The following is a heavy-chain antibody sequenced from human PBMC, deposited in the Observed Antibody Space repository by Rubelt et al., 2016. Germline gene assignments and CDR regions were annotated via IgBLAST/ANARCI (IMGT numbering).Heavy chain of an antibody. CDR2: IYHSGST. CDR1: GGSISSSSYY. D-gene: IGHD4-17*01. J-gene: IGHJ4*02. V-gene: IGHV4-39*07. CDR3: ARDLHGDYYFDY. Sequence: QLQLQESGPGLVKPSETLSLTCTVSGGSISSSSYYWGWIRQPPGKGLEWIGSIYHSGSTYYNPSPKSRVTISGDTSKNQFSLKLSSVTAADTAVYYCARDLHGDYYFDYWGQGTLVTVSS.